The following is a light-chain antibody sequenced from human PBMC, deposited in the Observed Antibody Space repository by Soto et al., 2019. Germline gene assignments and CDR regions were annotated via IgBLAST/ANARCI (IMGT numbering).Light chain of an antibody. Sequence: SYELTQPPSVSVAPGKTARITCGGNNIGSKSVHWYQQKPGQAPVLVIYYDSDRPSGIPERFSGSNSGNTATLTISRVEAGDEADYYCQVWDSSSVHPGVFGTGTKVTVL. CDR1: NIGSKS. J-gene: IGLJ1*01. CDR2: YDS. CDR3: QVWDSSSVHPGV. V-gene: IGLV3-21*04.